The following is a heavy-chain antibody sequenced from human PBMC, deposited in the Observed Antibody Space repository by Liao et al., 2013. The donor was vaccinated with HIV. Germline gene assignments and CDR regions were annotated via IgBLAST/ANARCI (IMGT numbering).Heavy chain of an antibody. V-gene: IGHV4-61*02. CDR2: ISTSGST. CDR1: GDSISSGYYY. Sequence: QVQLQESGPGLEKPSQTLSLTCTVSGDSISSGYYYWSWIRQPAGKGLEWIGRISTSGSTNYNPSLKSRVTVSVDTSKNQFSLKLSSVTAADTALYYCARGAYGSGNYYHDAFDIWGQGTMVTVSS. CDR3: ARGAYGSGNYYHDAFDI. J-gene: IGHJ3*02. D-gene: IGHD3-10*01.